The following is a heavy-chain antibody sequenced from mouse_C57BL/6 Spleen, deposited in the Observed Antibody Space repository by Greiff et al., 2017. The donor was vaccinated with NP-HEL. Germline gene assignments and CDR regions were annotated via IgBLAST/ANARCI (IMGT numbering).Heavy chain of an antibody. Sequence: VQLQQPGAELVKPGASVKLSCKASGYTFTSYWMHWVKQRPGQGLEWIGMIHPNSGSTNYNEKFKSKATLTVDKSSSTAYMQLSSLTSEDSAVYYCAREGTTVVATSDYWGQGTTLTVSS. CDR1: GYTFTSYW. CDR3: AREGTTVVATSDY. V-gene: IGHV1-64*01. CDR2: IHPNSGST. D-gene: IGHD1-1*01. J-gene: IGHJ2*01.